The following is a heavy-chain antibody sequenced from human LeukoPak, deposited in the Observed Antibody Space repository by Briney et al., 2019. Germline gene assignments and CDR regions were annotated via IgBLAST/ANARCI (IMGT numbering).Heavy chain of an antibody. Sequence: PGGSLRLSWAPAGSTFGSYSMRSVRQPPGERREWGSSISISSSYKYYADSVKSRFTISRDNAKNSMYLQMNSLRAEDTAVYYCARVGLRYCSSASCYHFDYWGQGTLVTVSS. CDR3: ARVGLRYCSSASCYHFDY. CDR2: ISISSSYK. D-gene: IGHD2-2*01. V-gene: IGHV3-21*01. J-gene: IGHJ4*02. CDR1: GSTFGSYS.